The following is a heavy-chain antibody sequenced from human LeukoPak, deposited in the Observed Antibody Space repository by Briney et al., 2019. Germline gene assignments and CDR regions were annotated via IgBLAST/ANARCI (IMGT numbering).Heavy chain of an antibody. V-gene: IGHV3-66*04. CDR3: ARLGSGYYFAFDL. Sequence: PGGSLRLSCAASEFSVGSNYMTWVRQAPGKGLEWVSLIYSGGSTYYADSVKGRFTISRDNSKNTLYLQMHRLRDADTAVYYCARLGSGYYFAFDLWGRGTLVTVSS. J-gene: IGHJ2*01. CDR2: IYSGGST. CDR1: EFSVGSNY. D-gene: IGHD3-22*01.